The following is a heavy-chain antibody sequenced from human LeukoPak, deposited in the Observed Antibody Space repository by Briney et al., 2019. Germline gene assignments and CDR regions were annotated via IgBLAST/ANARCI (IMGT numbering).Heavy chain of an antibody. Sequence: SGGSLRLSCAASGFTFSSYGMSWVRQAPGKGLYWVSVISGSGGSTNYADSVKGRFTISRDNSKNTLYLQMNSRRAEAAAIYYCATVMAVARPATFYWGQGTLATVSS. D-gene: IGHD6-19*01. CDR1: GFTFSSYG. J-gene: IGHJ4*02. CDR3: ATVMAVARPATFY. CDR2: ISGSGGST. V-gene: IGHV3-23*01.